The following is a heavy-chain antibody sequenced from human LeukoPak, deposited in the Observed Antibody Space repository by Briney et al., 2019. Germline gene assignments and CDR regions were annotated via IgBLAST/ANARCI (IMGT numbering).Heavy chain of an antibody. V-gene: IGHV4-59*08. J-gene: IGHJ4*02. CDR1: GGSISNYF. CDR3: ARHGRMVVMSKFSTGIDQ. CDR2: IYYTGMT. D-gene: IGHD2-8*01. Sequence: SETLSLTCTVPGGSISNYFWSWIRQPPGKGLEWIGYIYYTGMTNSNPSLKSRVTISMDTSKNQFSLNLRSVTAADTVIYYCARHGRMVVMSKFSTGIDQWGQGTLVTVSS.